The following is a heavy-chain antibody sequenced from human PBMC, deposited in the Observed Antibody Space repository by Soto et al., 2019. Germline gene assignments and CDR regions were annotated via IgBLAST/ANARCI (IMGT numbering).Heavy chain of an antibody. CDR2: IKSKTDGGTT. J-gene: IGHJ6*02. V-gene: IGHV3-15*01. Sequence: EVQLVESGGGLVKPGGSLRLSCAASGFTFSNAWMSWVRQAPGKGLEWVGRIKSKTDGGTTDYAAPVKGRFTISRDDSKNTLYLQMNSLKTEDTAVYYCTTLVVPAANAVDVWGQGITVTVSS. CDR1: GFTFSNAW. CDR3: TTLVVPAANAVDV. D-gene: IGHD2-2*01.